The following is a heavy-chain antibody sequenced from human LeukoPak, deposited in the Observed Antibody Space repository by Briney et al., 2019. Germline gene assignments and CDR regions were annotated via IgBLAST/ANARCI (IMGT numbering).Heavy chain of an antibody. D-gene: IGHD3-22*01. CDR3: ARPPTPIPPTRYDSSASPDY. J-gene: IGHJ4*02. CDR2: ISYDGSNK. CDR1: GFTFSSYA. Sequence: GGSLRLSCAASGFTFSSYAMHWVRQAPGKGLEWVAVISYDGSNKYYADSVKGRFTISRDNSKNTLYLQMNSLRAEDTAVYYCARPPTPIPPTRYDSSASPDYWGQGTLVTVSS. V-gene: IGHV3-30-3*01.